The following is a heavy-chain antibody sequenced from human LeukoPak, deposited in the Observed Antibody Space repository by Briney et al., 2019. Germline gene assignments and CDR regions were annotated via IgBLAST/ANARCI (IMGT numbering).Heavy chain of an antibody. J-gene: IGHJ4*02. Sequence: SVKVSCKASGGTFSSYAISWVGQAPGQGLEWMGGIIPIFGTANYAQKFQGRVTITADESRSTAYMELSSLRSEDTAVYYCARSKALRLDDIYYWGQGTLVTVSS. CDR2: IIPIFGTA. CDR1: GGTFSSYA. D-gene: IGHD3-9*01. CDR3: ARSKALRLDDIYY. V-gene: IGHV1-69*13.